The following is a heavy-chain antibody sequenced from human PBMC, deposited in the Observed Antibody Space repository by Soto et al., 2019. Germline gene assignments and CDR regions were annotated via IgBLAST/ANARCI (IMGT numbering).Heavy chain of an antibody. CDR1: GGSISSYY. CDR3: ARDDYGGAFDY. J-gene: IGHJ4*02. V-gene: IGHV4-59*01. Sequence: SETLSLTCTVSGGSISSYYWSWIRQPPGKGLEWIGYIYYSGSTNYNPSLKSRVTISVDTSKNQFSLKLSSVTAADTAVYYCARDDYGGAFDYWGQGTVVTVSS. D-gene: IGHD4-17*01. CDR2: IYYSGST.